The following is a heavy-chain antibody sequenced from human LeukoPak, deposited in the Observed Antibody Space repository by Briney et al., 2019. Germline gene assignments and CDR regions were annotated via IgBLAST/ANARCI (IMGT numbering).Heavy chain of an antibody. J-gene: IGHJ4*02. V-gene: IGHV3-7*03. Sequence: GGSLRLSCGASGFSVSGYWMSWVRQAPGKGLEWVANIKEDGSEKYYVDSVRGRFTISRDNTKNSLYLQMNSLRAEDTAVYYCVRDNPRQQGFAYWGQGTLVTVSS. CDR2: IKEDGSEK. CDR1: GFSVSGYW. CDR3: VRDNPRQQGFAY. D-gene: IGHD6-13*01.